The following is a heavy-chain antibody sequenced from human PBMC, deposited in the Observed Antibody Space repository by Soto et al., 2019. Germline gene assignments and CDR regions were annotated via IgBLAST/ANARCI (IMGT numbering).Heavy chain of an antibody. D-gene: IGHD3-22*01. Sequence: EVQLVESGGGLVQPGGSLRLSCAASGFTFSSYWMSWVRQAPGKGLEWVANIKQDGSEKYYVDSVKGRFTISRDNAKNSLYRQMNSLRAEDTAVYYCARDKPRDYYDSSGYWFDPWGQGTLVTVSS. CDR2: IKQDGSEK. CDR1: GFTFSSYW. CDR3: ARDKPRDYYDSSGYWFDP. J-gene: IGHJ5*02. V-gene: IGHV3-7*03.